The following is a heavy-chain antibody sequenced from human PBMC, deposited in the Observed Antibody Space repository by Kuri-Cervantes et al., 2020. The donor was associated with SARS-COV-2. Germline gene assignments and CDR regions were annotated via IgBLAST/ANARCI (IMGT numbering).Heavy chain of an antibody. D-gene: IGHD2-2*02. V-gene: IGHV1-2*02. J-gene: IGHJ3*02. Sequence: ASVKVSCKASGYTFTSYDINWVRQATGQGLEWMGWMNPNSGNTNYAQKFQGRVTMTRDTSISTAYMELSRLRSDDTAVYYCTGGEYCSGTSCYKDAFDIWGQGTMVTVSS. CDR1: GYTFTSYD. CDR2: MNPNSGNT. CDR3: TGGEYCSGTSCYKDAFDI.